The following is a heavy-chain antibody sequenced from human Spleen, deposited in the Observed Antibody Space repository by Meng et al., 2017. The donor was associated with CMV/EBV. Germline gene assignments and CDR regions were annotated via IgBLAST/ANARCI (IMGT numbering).Heavy chain of an antibody. J-gene: IGHJ6*02. Sequence: GGSLRLSCAASGFTFSSYAMSWVRQAPGKGLEWVSAISGSGGSTYYADSVKGRFTISRDNSKNTLYLQMNSLRAEDTAVYYCAKDAQLRYFDWLLGGDYYSMDVWGQGTTVTVSS. CDR3: AKDAQLRYFDWLLGGDYYSMDV. V-gene: IGHV3-23*01. CDR2: ISGSGGST. CDR1: GFTFSSYA. D-gene: IGHD3-9*01.